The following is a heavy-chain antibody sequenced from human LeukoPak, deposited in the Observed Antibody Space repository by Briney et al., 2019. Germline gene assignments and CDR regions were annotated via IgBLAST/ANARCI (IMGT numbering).Heavy chain of an antibody. D-gene: IGHD6-13*01. J-gene: IGHJ4*02. CDR2: ISYDGSNK. V-gene: IGHV3-30*18. CDR3: AKSGKSGAAVDY. CDR1: GFTFSSYG. Sequence: PGGSLRLSCAASGFTFSSYGMHWVRQAPGKGLEWVAVISYDGSNKYYADSVKGRFTISRDNSKNTLYLQMNSLRAEDTAVYYCAKSGKSGAAVDYWGQRTLVTVSS.